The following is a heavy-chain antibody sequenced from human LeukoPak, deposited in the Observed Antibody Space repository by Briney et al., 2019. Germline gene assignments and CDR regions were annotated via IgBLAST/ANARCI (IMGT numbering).Heavy chain of an antibody. D-gene: IGHD3-10*01. CDR3: TRFRGSGSSTPYSFDY. V-gene: IGHV3-23*01. Sequence: GGSLRLSCAASQFTFNNNAMSWVRQAPGKGLEWVSGLSGDSSSIYYAASVKGRFTISRDNSKNMLYLQMNSLRAEDTAVYYCTRFRGSGSSTPYSFDYWGQGSLVTVAP. CDR2: LSGDSSSI. J-gene: IGHJ4*02. CDR1: QFTFNNNA.